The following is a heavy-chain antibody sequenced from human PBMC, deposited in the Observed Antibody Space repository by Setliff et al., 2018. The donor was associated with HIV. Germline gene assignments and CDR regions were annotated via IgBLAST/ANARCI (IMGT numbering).Heavy chain of an antibody. D-gene: IGHD3-10*01. J-gene: IGHJ3*02. CDR3: GRVGFGELFGAFDI. V-gene: IGHV4-59*01. CDR1: GGSISSYY. Sequence: SETLSLTCTVSGGSISSYYWSWIRQPPGKGLEWIGNIHSSGSTNYNPSLKSRVSISVDTSKNQFSLKLSSVTAADTAMYYCGRVGFGELFGAFDIWGQGIMVTVSS. CDR2: IHSSGST.